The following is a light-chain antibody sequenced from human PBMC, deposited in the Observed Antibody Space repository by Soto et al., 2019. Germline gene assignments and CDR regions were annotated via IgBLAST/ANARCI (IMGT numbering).Light chain of an antibody. CDR3: QQYGGSPYT. Sequence: EIVLTQSPGTLSLSPGERATLSCRASQSVRSNYLAWYQQKPGQAPRLLIYGASSRATGIPDRFSGTGSGTDFTLTISRLEHEYFAVDYCQQYGGSPYTFGQGTKLEIK. CDR1: QSVRSNY. V-gene: IGKV3-20*01. J-gene: IGKJ2*01. CDR2: GAS.